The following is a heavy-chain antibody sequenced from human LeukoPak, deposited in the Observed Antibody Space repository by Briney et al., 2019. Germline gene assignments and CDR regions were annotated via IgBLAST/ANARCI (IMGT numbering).Heavy chain of an antibody. Sequence: GGSLRLSCAASGFTFSSYWMSWVRQAPGKGLEWVANIKQDGSEKYYADSVKGRFTISRDNAKNSLYLQMNSLRAEDTAVYYCARFFIAAAGTSYYYYYMDVWGKGTTVTISS. V-gene: IGHV3-7*01. J-gene: IGHJ6*03. CDR2: IKQDGSEK. CDR1: GFTFSSYW. D-gene: IGHD6-13*01. CDR3: ARFFIAAAGTSYYYYYMDV.